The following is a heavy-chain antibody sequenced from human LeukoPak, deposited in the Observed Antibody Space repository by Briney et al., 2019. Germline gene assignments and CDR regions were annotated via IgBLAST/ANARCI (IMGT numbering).Heavy chain of an antibody. CDR2: IRYDGSNK. J-gene: IGHJ6*03. CDR1: GFAFSSYG. D-gene: IGHD1-26*01. CDR3: AKGSGWDHSYYYYYMDV. Sequence: GGSLRLSCAAPGFAFSSYGMHWVRQAPGKGLEWVAFIRYDGSNKHYADSVEGRFTISRDNSKNTLYLQMNSLRAEDTAVYYCAKGSGWDHSYYYYYMDVWGKGTTVTISS. V-gene: IGHV3-30*02.